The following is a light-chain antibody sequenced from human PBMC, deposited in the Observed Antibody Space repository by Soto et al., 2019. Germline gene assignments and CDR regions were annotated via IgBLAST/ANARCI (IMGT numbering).Light chain of an antibody. CDR1: GSDIGAYNY. V-gene: IGLV2-14*01. CDR3: SSYTTSGSPVL. J-gene: IGLJ2*01. CDR2: DVT. Sequence: QSALTQPASVSGSPGQSITISCIGTGSDIGAYNYVSWYQQHPGKAPKLMIYDVTSRPSGVSNRFSGSSSGNTASLNISGLQAEDEADYYCSSYTTSGSPVLFGGGTKLTVL.